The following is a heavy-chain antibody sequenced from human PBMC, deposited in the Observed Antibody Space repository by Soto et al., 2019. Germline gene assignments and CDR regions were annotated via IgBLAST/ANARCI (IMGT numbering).Heavy chain of an antibody. J-gene: IGHJ4*02. CDR3: ASSGYSGYAFDN. CDR1: GYIFTSYY. CDR2: INPSGGST. Sequence: ASVKVSCKASGYIFTSYYMHWVRQAPGQGLEWMGIINPSGGSTSYAQKFQGRVTMTRDTSTSTVYMELSSLRSEDTAVYHCASSGYSGYAFDNGGQGTPVTVS. V-gene: IGHV1-46*01. D-gene: IGHD5-12*01.